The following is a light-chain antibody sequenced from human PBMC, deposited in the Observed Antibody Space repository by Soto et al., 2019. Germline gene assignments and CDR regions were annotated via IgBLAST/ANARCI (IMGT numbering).Light chain of an antibody. Sequence: QSALTQPASVSGSPGQSITISCTGTSSDIGRFNYVSWYQQHPGKVPKLMIYEVSNRPSAVSNRFSGSKSGNTASLTISGLQAEDEADYYCSSHTISNPPVFGGGTKLTVL. V-gene: IGLV2-14*01. CDR3: SSHTISNPPV. CDR1: SSDIGRFNY. J-gene: IGLJ3*02. CDR2: EVS.